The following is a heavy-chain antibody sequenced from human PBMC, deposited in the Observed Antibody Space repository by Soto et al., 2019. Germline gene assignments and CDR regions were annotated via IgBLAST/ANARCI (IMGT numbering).Heavy chain of an antibody. CDR2: ISGSGGST. Sequence: GGSLRLSCAASGFTFSSYAMSWVRQAPGKGLEWVSAISGSGGSTYYADSVKGRFTISRDNSKNTLYLQMNSLRAEDTAVYYCAKAGKTYYYGSGSYPISCWYGMDDWGQGTTVTVSS. CDR3: AKAGKTYYYGSGSYPISCWYGMDD. V-gene: IGHV3-23*01. D-gene: IGHD3-10*01. J-gene: IGHJ6*02. CDR1: GFTFSSYA.